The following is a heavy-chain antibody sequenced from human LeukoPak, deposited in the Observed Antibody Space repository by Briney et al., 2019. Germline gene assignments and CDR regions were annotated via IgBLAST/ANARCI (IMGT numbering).Heavy chain of an antibody. CDR1: GFTVSNNY. CDR3: ARRYCSTCPTGHAFDL. J-gene: IGHJ3*01. D-gene: IGHD2-2*01. V-gene: IGHV3-53*01. Sequence: GGSLRLSCAASGFTVSNNYMTWVRQAPGRGLEWVSALSSGDNTHYADSVNGRFTISRDNSKNTLYLQLNSLRAEDTAVYYCARRYCSTCPTGHAFDLWGQGTMVTVSS. CDR2: LSSGDNT.